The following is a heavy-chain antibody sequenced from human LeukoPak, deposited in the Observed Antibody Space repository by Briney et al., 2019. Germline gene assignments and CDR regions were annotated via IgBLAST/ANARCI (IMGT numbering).Heavy chain of an antibody. CDR1: GDSISSYD. V-gene: IGHV4-59*01. CDR3: ARAVVSWFDP. CDR2: IYYSGST. D-gene: IGHD2-15*01. J-gene: IGHJ5*02. Sequence: SETLSLTCTVSGDSISSYDWSWIRQPPGKGLEWIGYIYYSGSTNYNPSLKNRVTISVDTSKNQLSLRLNSVTAADTAVYYCARAVVSWFDPWGQGTLVTVSS.